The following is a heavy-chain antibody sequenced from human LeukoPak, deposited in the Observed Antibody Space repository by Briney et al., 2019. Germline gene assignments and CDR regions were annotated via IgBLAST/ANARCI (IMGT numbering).Heavy chain of an antibody. Sequence: SQTLSLTCTVSGGSIRSGDYSWNWIRQHPGKGLEWIGYIYYSGSTYYNPSLTSRVTMSVDTSKNQFSLKLSSVTAADTVIYYCARDHTETSSLNFRNYYYYGMDIWGQGTTVIVSS. V-gene: IGHV4-31*03. CDR3: ARDHTETSSLNFRNYYYYGMDI. CDR1: GGSIRSGDYS. D-gene: IGHD4-4*01. CDR2: IYYSGST. J-gene: IGHJ6*02.